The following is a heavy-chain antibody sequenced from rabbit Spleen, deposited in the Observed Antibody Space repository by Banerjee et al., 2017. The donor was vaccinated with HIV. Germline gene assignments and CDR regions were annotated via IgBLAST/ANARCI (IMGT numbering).Heavy chain of an antibody. CDR3: AGDLWPCGTGYYADL. D-gene: IGHD1-1*01. J-gene: IGHJ6*01. CDR2: IYGGSSGST. Sequence: QEQLEESGGGLVQPEGSLALTCKASGFTISSSYYMCWVRQAPGKGLEWIACIYGGSSGSTYFANRAKSRFNISKTSSTPVTLQRTHLTVADTAMYFCAGDLWPCGTGYYADLWGPGTLVTVS. V-gene: IGHV1S45*01. CDR1: GFTISSSYY.